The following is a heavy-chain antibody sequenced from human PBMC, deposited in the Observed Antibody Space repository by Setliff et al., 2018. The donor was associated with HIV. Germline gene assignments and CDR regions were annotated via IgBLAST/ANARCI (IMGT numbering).Heavy chain of an antibody. V-gene: IGHV3-21*01. CDR3: ARVADPRVIPYHYYMDV. Sequence: GGSLRLSCAASGFTFSSYAMNWVRQAPGKGLEWVSVIYSTSSYIYYADSVKGRFTISRDNAKNSLYLQMNSLRAEDTAVYYCARVADPRVIPYHYYMDVWGTGTTVTVSS. CDR1: GFTFSSYA. D-gene: IGHD3-10*01. J-gene: IGHJ6*03. CDR2: IYSTSSYI.